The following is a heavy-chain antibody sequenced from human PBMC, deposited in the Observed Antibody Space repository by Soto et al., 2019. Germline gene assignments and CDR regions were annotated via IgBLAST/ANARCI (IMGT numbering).Heavy chain of an antibody. Sequence: QITLKESGPTLVKPTQTLTLTCTFSGFSLSTSGVGVGWIRQPPGRALEWLALIYWDDDKRYSPSLKSRLTITEDTSKNQVVLTMTNMDPVDTATYYCAHRQRTVYFDYWGQGTLVTVSS. CDR3: AHRQRTVYFDY. D-gene: IGHD4-17*01. J-gene: IGHJ4*02. CDR1: GFSLSTSGVG. CDR2: IYWDDDK. V-gene: IGHV2-5*02.